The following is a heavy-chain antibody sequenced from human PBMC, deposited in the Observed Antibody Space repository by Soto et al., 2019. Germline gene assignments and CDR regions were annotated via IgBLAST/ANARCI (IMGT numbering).Heavy chain of an antibody. Sequence: VQLVQSVSEVQKPGASVKVSCKASGYIFNNYGISWVRQAPGQGLEWMGWISPSNGKTIYAEKFQGRVTMTTDTSTSTAYMQLSSLRSDDAAVYYCARVIMIFGVARLGSYFDHWGQGTLVTVSS. CDR1: GYIFNNYG. CDR3: ARVIMIFGVARLGSYFDH. V-gene: IGHV1-18*01. D-gene: IGHD3-3*01. J-gene: IGHJ4*02. CDR2: ISPSNGKT.